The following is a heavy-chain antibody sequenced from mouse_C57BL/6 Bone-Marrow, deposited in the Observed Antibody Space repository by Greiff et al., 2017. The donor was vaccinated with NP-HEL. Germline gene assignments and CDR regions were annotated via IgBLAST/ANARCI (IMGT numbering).Heavy chain of an antibody. CDR3: ARAIYYGSYLDG. CDR1: GFTFSDYG. CDR2: ISSGSSTI. Sequence: EVKLMESGGGLVKPGGSLKLSCAASGFTFSDYGMHWVRQAPEKGLEWVAYISSGSSTIYYADTVKGRATFSSDKAKNTLFLHMTSLGSEDTAMYCCARAIYYGSYLDGWGTGTTLTVSS. J-gene: IGHJ2*01. V-gene: IGHV5-17*01. D-gene: IGHD2-1*01.